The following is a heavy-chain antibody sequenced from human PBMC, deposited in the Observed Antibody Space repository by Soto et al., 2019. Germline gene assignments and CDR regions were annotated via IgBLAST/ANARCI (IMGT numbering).Heavy chain of an antibody. D-gene: IGHD1-26*01. CDR2: IYGSGSST. CDR3: ARGGAMGVDY. Sequence: HPGGSLRLSCAASGFTFSSYAMHWVRQAPGKGLVWVARIYGSGSSTYYADSVKGRFTVSRDNAKNTVYLQVNTLRDEDTAVYYCARGGAMGVDYWGQGTLVTVSS. V-gene: IGHV3-74*01. CDR1: GFTFSSYA. J-gene: IGHJ4*02.